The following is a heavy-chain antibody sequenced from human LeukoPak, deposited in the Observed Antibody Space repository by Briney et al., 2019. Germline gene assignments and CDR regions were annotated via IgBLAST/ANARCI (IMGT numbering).Heavy chain of an antibody. CDR3: ARRDYYDSSGYGGYSDH. Sequence: ASVKVSCKASGYTFTYYGVTWVRQAPGQGLEWLGWISVYNGNTNYAQKFRDRVTMTTDTSTNTADMELRSLRSDDTAVYYCARRDYYDSSGYGGYSDHWGQGTLVTVSS. CDR1: GYTFTYYG. V-gene: IGHV1-18*01. J-gene: IGHJ4*02. CDR2: ISVYNGNT. D-gene: IGHD3-22*01.